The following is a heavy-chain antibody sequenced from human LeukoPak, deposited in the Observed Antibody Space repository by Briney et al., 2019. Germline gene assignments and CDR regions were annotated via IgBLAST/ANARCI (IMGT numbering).Heavy chain of an antibody. CDR1: GFTFTNHW. CDR3: AKGYYYGSGPTDY. Sequence: GGSLRLSCAASGFTFTNHWMHWVRQAPGKGLEWVSGISWNSGSIGYADSVKGRFTISRDNAKNSLYLQMNSLRAEDTALYYCAKGYYYGSGPTDYWGQGTLVTVSS. V-gene: IGHV3-9*01. CDR2: ISWNSGSI. D-gene: IGHD3-10*01. J-gene: IGHJ4*02.